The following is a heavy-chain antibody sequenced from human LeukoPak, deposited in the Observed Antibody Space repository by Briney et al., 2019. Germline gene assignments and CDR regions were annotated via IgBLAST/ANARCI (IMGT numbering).Heavy chain of an antibody. CDR2: INWNGGST. CDR1: GFTFDDYG. CDR3: ARMDSSGWLDY. J-gene: IGHJ4*02. Sequence: PGGSLSLSCAASGFTFDDYGMSWVRHAPGKGLEWVSGINWNGGSTGYADSVKGRFTISRDNAKNSLYLQMNSLRAEDTAVYYCARMDSSGWLDYWGQGTPVTVSS. V-gene: IGHV3-20*04. D-gene: IGHD6-19*01.